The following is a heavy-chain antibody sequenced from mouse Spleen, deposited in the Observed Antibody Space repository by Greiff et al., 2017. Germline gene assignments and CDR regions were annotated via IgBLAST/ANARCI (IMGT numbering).Heavy chain of an antibody. V-gene: IGHV1-69*01. CDR2: IDPSDSYT. J-gene: IGHJ3*01. D-gene: IGHD3-2*01. CDR3: TTGTARATDY. Sequence: VQLQQPGAELVMPGASVKLSCKASGYTFTSYWMHWVKQRPGQGLEWIGEIDPSDSYTNYNQKFKGKATLTVDKSSSTAYMQLSSLTSEDSAVYYCTTGTARATDYWGQGTLVTVSA. CDR1: GYTFTSYW.